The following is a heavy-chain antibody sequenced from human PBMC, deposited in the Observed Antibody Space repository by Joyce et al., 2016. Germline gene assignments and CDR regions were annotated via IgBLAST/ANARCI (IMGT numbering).Heavy chain of an antibody. CDR3: ARDTTAYYDFWSGYYDDDY. V-gene: IGHV7-4-1*02. D-gene: IGHD3-3*01. J-gene: IGHJ4*02. CDR1: GYTFTSYA. CDR2: INTNTGNP. Sequence: QVQLVQSGSELKKPGASVKVSCKASGYTFTSYAMNWVRPAPGQGLELMGWINTNTGNPTYAQRFTGRFVFSLDTSVSTAYLQISSLKAEDTAVYYCARDTTAYYDFWSGYYDDDYWGQGTLVTVSS.